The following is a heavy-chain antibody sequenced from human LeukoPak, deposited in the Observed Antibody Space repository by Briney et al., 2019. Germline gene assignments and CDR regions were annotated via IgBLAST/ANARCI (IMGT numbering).Heavy chain of an antibody. J-gene: IGHJ4*02. CDR2: IIPIFGTT. V-gene: IGHV1-69*05. CDR3: ARVAQWLAPYFDY. D-gene: IGHD6-19*01. CDR1: GGTFSSYA. Sequence: SVKVSCKASGGTFSSYAISWVQQAPGQGLEWMGGIIPIFGTTNYAQKFQGRVTITTDESTSTAYMELSSLRSEDTAVYYCARVAQWLAPYFDYWGQGTLVTVSS.